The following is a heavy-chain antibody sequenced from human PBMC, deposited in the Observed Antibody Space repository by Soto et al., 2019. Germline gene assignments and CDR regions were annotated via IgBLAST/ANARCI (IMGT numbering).Heavy chain of an antibody. CDR1: GCSISSYY. J-gene: IGHJ4*02. Sequence: SETLSLTCPVSGCSISSYYWSWIRQPPGKGLEWIGYIYYSGSTNYNPSLKSRVTISVDTSKNQFSLKLSSVTAADTAVYYCARTVYDILTGYWLDYWGQGTLVTVSS. CDR3: ARTVYDILTGYWLDY. D-gene: IGHD3-9*01. V-gene: IGHV4-59*08. CDR2: IYYSGST.